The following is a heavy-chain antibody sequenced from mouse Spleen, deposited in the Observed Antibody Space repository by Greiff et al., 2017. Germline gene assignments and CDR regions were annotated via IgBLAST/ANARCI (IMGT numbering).Heavy chain of an antibody. D-gene: IGHD2-1*01. CDR1: GFSLTSYG. J-gene: IGHJ4*01. Sequence: VKLVESGPGLVQPSQSLSITCTVSGFSLTSYGVHWVRQSPGKGLEWLGVIWRGGSTDYNAAFMSRLSITKDNSKSQVFFKMNSLQADDTAIYYCAKTLSIYYGSPYAMDYWGQGTSVTVSS. V-gene: IGHV2-5*01. CDR2: IWRGGST. CDR3: AKTLSIYYGSPYAMDY.